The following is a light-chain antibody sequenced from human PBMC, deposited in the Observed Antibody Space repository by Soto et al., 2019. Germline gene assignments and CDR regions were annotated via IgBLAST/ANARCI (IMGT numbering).Light chain of an antibody. Sequence: QSALTQPPSASGSRGQSVTISCTGTSVDINYVSWFHQRPGKAPKLIICEVTKRPSGVPDRFSGSKSGNTASLTVSGLQDDDEADYYCSSYAGRDIWVFGGGTNLTVL. CDR1: SVDINY. CDR3: SSYAGRDIWV. V-gene: IGLV2-8*01. J-gene: IGLJ3*02. CDR2: EVT.